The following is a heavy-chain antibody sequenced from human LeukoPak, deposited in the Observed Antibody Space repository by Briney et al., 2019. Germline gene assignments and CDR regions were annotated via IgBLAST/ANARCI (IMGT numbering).Heavy chain of an antibody. CDR3: ARGPGLRYFDWLLF. CDR1: GGTFSSYA. D-gene: IGHD3-9*01. V-gene: IGHV1-69*13. J-gene: IGHJ4*02. CDR2: IIPIFGTA. Sequence: ASVKVSCKASGGTFSSYAISWVRQAPGQGLEWMGGIIPIFGTANYAQKFQGRVTITADESTSTAYMELSSLRSEDTAVYYCARGPGLRYFDWLLFWGQGTLVTVSS.